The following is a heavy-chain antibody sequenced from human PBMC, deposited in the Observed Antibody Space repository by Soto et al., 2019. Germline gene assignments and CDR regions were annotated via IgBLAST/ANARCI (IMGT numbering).Heavy chain of an antibody. D-gene: IGHD1-26*01. CDR2: IDPKGGDT. V-gene: IGHV1-2*02. J-gene: IGHJ4*02. Sequence: QVQLVQSGTEVKKPGASVKVSCKASGYMFTDYYMHWVRQAPGQGLEWMGWIDPKGGDTKYAQNFQGRVTMTRDTSISTAYMDLSSLISDDTAVYYCARCLVRATTVVDYWGLGTLVTVSS. CDR3: ARCLVRATTVVDY. CDR1: GYMFTDYY.